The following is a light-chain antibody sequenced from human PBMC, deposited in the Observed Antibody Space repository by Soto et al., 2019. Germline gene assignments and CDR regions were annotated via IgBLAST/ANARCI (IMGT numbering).Light chain of an antibody. Sequence: QSVLTQPPSASGTPGQVVTISCSGSSSNIGSNTVNWYQHLPGTAPKLLIYTDSLRPSGVPGRFTAFKSGMSASLAISGLQSEDEADYYCVAWDDSLNGPLFGGGTKLTVL. CDR1: SSNIGSNT. CDR2: TDS. V-gene: IGLV1-44*01. CDR3: VAWDDSLNGPL. J-gene: IGLJ2*01.